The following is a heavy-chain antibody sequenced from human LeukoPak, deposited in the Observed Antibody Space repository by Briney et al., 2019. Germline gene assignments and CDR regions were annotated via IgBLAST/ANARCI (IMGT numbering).Heavy chain of an antibody. CDR1: GFTFDDYG. Sequence: GGSLRLSCVASGFTFDDYGMHWVRQAPGKGLEWVSLIRGDGTSTYYADSVKGRFTVSRDSSRNSLYLQMNSLTTEDTAFYYCAKGGGDNFLYYFDYWGQGILVTVSS. J-gene: IGHJ4*02. CDR2: IRGDGTST. CDR3: AKGGGDNFLYYFDY. V-gene: IGHV3-43*02. D-gene: IGHD3-16*01.